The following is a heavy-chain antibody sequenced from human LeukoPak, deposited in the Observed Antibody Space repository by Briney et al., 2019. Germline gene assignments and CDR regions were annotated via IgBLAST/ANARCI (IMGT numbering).Heavy chain of an antibody. CDR3: ATVLHYTSCYRD. CDR1: GYTLTELS. J-gene: IGHJ4*02. V-gene: IGHV1-24*01. CDR2: FDPEDGET. Sequence: ASVKVSCKVSGYTLTELSMHWVRQAPGKGLEWMGGFDPEDGETTYAQKFQGRVTMTEDTSTDTAYMELSSLRSEDTAVCYCATVLHYTSCYRDWGQGTLVTVSS. D-gene: IGHD2-2*01.